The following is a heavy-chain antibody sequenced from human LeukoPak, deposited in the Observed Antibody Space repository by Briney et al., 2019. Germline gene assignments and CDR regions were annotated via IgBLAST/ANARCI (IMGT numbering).Heavy chain of an antibody. CDR1: GFPFSSYA. Sequence: GGSLRLSCAASGFPFSSYAMSWVRQAPGTGLERVSAISGYDGRTYYSDSVKGRFTISRDNSRNTLYLQMNSLRAEDTAVYYCARFASGPECTAGKCPFDLWGQGALVSASS. V-gene: IGHV3-23*01. CDR3: ARFASGPECTAGKCPFDL. CDR2: ISGYDGRT. D-gene: IGHD2-8*02. J-gene: IGHJ4*02.